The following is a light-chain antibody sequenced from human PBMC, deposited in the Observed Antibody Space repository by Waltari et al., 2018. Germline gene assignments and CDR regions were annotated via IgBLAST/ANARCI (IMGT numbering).Light chain of an antibody. V-gene: IGKV1-9*01. CDR1: QGISSY. CDR3: QQLNRYPRA. CDR2: AAS. Sequence: IQLTQSPSSLSASVGDRVTITCRASQGISSYLAWYQQKPGKAPKLLIYAASTLQSGVPSRFSGSGSGTEFTRTISSLRPEDIATYYCQQLNRYPRAFGPGTKVDI. J-gene: IGKJ3*01.